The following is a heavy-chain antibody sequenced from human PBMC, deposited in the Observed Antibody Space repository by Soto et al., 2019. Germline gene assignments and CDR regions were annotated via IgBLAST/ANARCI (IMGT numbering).Heavy chain of an antibody. D-gene: IGHD2-2*01. V-gene: IGHV4-30-4*01. CDR2: IYYSGST. J-gene: IGHJ5*02. CDR1: GGSISSGDYY. CDR3: ARSISSTSCYGCYVVGWFDP. Sequence: QVQLQESGPGLVKPSQTLSLTCTVSGGSISSGDYYWSWIRQPPGKGLEWIGYIYYSGSTYYNPSLKSRVTISVDTSKNQFSLKLSSVTAADTAVYYCARSISSTSCYGCYVVGWFDPWGQGTLVTVSS.